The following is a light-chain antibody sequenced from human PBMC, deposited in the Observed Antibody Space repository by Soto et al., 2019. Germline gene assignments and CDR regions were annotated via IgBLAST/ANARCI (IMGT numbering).Light chain of an antibody. Sequence: EIVLTQSPGTLSLSPGESATLSCRASQSVSSSYLAWYQQKPGQAPRLLIYGASSRATGIPDRFSGSGSGTDFTLTISSLEPEDFAGYYCQQYGSSLWTFGNGNKVEIK. V-gene: IGKV3-20*01. CDR2: GAS. J-gene: IGKJ1*01. CDR1: QSVSSSY. CDR3: QQYGSSLWT.